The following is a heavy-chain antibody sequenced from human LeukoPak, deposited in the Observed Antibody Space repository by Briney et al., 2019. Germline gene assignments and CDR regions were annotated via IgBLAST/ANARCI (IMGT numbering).Heavy chain of an antibody. V-gene: IGHV1-2*02. J-gene: IGHJ4*02. CDR2: INPNSGGT. CDR1: GYTFTSYG. Sequence: ASVKVSCKASGYTFTSYGISWVRQAPGQGLEWMGWINPNSGGTNYAQKFQGRVTMTRDTSISTAYMELSRLRSDGTAVYYCARGDCSGGSCFYGGYYFDYWGQGTLVTVSS. CDR3: ARGDCSGGSCFYGGYYFDY. D-gene: IGHD2-15*01.